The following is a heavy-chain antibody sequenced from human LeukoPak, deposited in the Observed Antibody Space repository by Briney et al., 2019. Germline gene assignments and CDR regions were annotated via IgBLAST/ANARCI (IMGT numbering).Heavy chain of an antibody. V-gene: IGHV3-30-3*01. Sequence: GGSLRLSCAASGFTVSSNYMSWVRQAPGKGLEWVAVISYDGSNKYYADSVKGRFTISRDNSKNTLYLQMNSLRAEDTAVYYCARKYYDILTGSYYFDYWGQGTLVTVSS. CDR2: ISYDGSNK. CDR3: ARKYYDILTGSYYFDY. J-gene: IGHJ4*02. D-gene: IGHD3-9*01. CDR1: GFTVSSNY.